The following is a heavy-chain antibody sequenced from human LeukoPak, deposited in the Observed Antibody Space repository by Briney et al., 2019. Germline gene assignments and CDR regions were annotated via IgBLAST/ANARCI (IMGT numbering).Heavy chain of an antibody. Sequence: GRSLRLSCAASGFTFSSYAMHWVRQAPGKGLEWVAVISYDGSNKYYADSVKGRFTISRDNSKNTLYLQMNSLRAEDTAVYYCARDLWMSTFFDYWGQGTLVTVSS. V-gene: IGHV3-30-3*01. D-gene: IGHD2/OR15-2a*01. CDR1: GFTFSSYA. J-gene: IGHJ4*02. CDR2: ISYDGSNK. CDR3: ARDLWMSTFFDY.